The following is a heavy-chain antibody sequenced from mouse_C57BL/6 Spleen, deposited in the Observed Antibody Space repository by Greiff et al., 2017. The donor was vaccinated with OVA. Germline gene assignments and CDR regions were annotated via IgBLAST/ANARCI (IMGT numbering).Heavy chain of an antibody. V-gene: IGHV1-15*01. J-gene: IGHJ4*01. D-gene: IGHD1-1*01. CDR1: GYTFTDYE. CDR2: IDPETGGT. CDR3: TRRDYYGSSP. Sequence: VQLQQSGAELVRPGASVTLSCKASGYTFTDYEMHWVKQTPVHGLEWIGAIDPETGGTAYNQKFKGKAILTADKSSSTAYMELRSLTSEDSAVYYYTRRDYYGSSPWGQGTSVTVSS.